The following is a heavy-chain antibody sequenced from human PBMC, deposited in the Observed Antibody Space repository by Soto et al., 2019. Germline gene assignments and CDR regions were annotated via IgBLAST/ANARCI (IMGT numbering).Heavy chain of an antibody. D-gene: IGHD3-3*01. V-gene: IGHV1-69*02. J-gene: IGHJ5*02. CDR1: GGTFSSYT. CDR3: ARGGPYDFWSGYYRSWFDP. Sequence: QVQLVQSGAEVKKPGSSVKVSCKASGGTFSSYTISWVRQAPGQGLEWMGRIIPILGIANYAQKFQGRVTITADKSTSTAYRELSSLRSEDTAVYYCARGGPYDFWSGYYRSWFDPWGQGTLVTVSS. CDR2: IIPILGIA.